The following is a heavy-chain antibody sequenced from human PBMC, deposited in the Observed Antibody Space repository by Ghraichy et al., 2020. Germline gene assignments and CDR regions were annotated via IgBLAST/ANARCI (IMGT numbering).Heavy chain of an antibody. CDR3: ARSDGELDY. J-gene: IGHJ4*02. V-gene: IGHV4-59*01. D-gene: IGHD3-10*01. Sequence: SETLSLTCTVSGGSISSYYWSWIRQPPGKGLEWIGYIYYSGSTNYNPSLKSRVTISVDTSKNQFSLKLSSVTAADTAVYYCARSDGELDYWGQGTLVTVSS. CDR1: GGSISSYY. CDR2: IYYSGST.